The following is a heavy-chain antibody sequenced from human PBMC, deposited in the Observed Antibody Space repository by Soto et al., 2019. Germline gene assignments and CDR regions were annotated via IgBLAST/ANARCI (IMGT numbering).Heavy chain of an antibody. D-gene: IGHD1-26*01. J-gene: IGHJ6*02. Sequence: GGSLRLSCAASGFTFSSYGMHWVRQAPGKGLEWVAVISYDGSNKYYADSVKGRFTISRDNSKNTLYLQMNSLRAEDTAVYYCAKELELEDYYYYGMDVWGQGTTVTVSS. CDR1: GFTFSSYG. CDR3: AKELELEDYYYYGMDV. V-gene: IGHV3-30*18. CDR2: ISYDGSNK.